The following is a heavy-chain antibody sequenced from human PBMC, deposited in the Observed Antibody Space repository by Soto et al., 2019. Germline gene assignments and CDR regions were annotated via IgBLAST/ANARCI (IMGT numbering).Heavy chain of an antibody. CDR1: GFSLSTSGMC. J-gene: IGHJ4*02. Sequence: SGPTLVNPTQTLTLTCTFSGFSLSTSGMCVSWIRQPPGKALEWLALIDWDDDKYYSTSLKTRLTISKDTSKNQVVLTMTNIDPLDTATYYCARTKSYSYIPDYWGQGTLVTVSS. V-gene: IGHV2-70*01. CDR3: ARTKSYSYIPDY. CDR2: IDWDDDK. D-gene: IGHD5-18*01.